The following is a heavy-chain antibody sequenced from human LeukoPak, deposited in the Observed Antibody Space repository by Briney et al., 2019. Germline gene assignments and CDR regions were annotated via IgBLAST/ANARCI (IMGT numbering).Heavy chain of an antibody. CDR1: GFTFSSYS. CDR3: ARDILVDCGGDCYWYCYYGMDV. CDR2: ISSSSSYI. D-gene: IGHD2-21*02. V-gene: IGHV3-21*01. Sequence: PGGSLRLSCAASGFTFSSYSMNWVRQAPGKGLEWVSSISSSSSYIYYADSVKGRFTISRDNAKNSLYLQMNSLRAEDTAVYYCARDILVDCGGDCYWYCYYGMDVWGQGTTVTVSS. J-gene: IGHJ6*02.